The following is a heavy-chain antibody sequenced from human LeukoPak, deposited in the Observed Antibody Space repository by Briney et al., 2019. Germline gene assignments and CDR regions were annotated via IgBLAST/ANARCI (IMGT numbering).Heavy chain of an antibody. J-gene: IGHJ5*02. CDR2: IIPIFGTA. CDR3: ARDPLYGDYGYNWFDP. CDR1: GGTFSSYA. V-gene: IGHV1-69*01. D-gene: IGHD4-17*01. Sequence: GSSVKVSCKASGGTFSSYAISWVRQAPGQGLEWMGGIIPIFGTANYAQKFQGRVTITADESTSTAYMELSSLRSEDTAVYYCARDPLYGDYGYNWFDPWGQGTLVTVSS.